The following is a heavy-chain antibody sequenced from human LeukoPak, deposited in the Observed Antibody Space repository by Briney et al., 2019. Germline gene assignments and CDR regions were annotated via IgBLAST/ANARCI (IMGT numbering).Heavy chain of an antibody. V-gene: IGHV1-8*01. CDR1: GYTLTELS. CDR2: MNPNSGNT. D-gene: IGHD6-19*01. J-gene: IGHJ4*02. CDR3: ARGGYGSGWYSIY. Sequence: ASVKVSCKVSGYTLTELSMHWVRQATGQGLEWMGWMNPNSGNTGYAQKFQGRVTMTRNTSISTAYMELSSLRSEDTAVYYCARGGYGSGWYSIYWGQGTLVTVSS.